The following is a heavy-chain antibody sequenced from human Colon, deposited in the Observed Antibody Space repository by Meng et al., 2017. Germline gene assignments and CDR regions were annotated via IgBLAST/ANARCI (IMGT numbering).Heavy chain of an antibody. J-gene: IGHJ5*02. Sequence: QVQLQESGPGLVRPPGTLSLPCTVSGGSVSSGSYYWSWIRQPPGKGLEWIGYIYYSGSTNYNPSLKSRVTISVDTSKNQFSLKLSSVTAADTAVYYCARNYGPWGQGTLVTVSS. CDR2: IYYSGST. V-gene: IGHV4-61*01. CDR3: ARNYGP. CDR1: GGSVSSGSYY. D-gene: IGHD4-17*01.